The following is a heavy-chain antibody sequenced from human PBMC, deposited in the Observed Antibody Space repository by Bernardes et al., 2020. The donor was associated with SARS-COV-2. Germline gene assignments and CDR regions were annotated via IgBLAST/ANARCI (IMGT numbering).Heavy chain of an antibody. J-gene: IGHJ6*02. CDR1: GFIVSSNY. V-gene: IGHV3-53*01. CDR2: IYSGGST. Sequence: GSLRLSCAASGFIVSSNYMSWVRQAPGKGLEWVSVIYSGGSTYYADSVKGRFTISRDNSKNTLHLQMNSLRAEDTAVYYCARDLIAAGGMDVWGQGTTVIVSS. CDR3: ARDLIAAGGMDV. D-gene: IGHD6-13*01.